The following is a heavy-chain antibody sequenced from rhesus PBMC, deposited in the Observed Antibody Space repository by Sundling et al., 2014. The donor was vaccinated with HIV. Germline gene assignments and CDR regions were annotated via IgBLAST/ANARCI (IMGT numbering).Heavy chain of an antibody. V-gene: IGHV4-80*01. CDR3: VIAPTDVTLDY. Sequence: QVQLQESGPGLVKPSETLSLTCTVSGASISTYWWSWFRQPPGKGLEWIGEINGNSGNTNYNPSLKSRVTFSRDTSKNQFSLKLNSVTAADTAVYYCVIAPTDVTLDYWGQGVLVTVSS. CDR1: GASISTYW. J-gene: IGHJ4*01. CDR2: INGNSGNT. D-gene: IGHD6-31*01.